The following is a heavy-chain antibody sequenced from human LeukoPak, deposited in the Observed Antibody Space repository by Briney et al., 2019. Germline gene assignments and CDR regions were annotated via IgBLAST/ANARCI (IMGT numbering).Heavy chain of an antibody. J-gene: IGHJ4*02. Sequence: SETLSLTCTVSGGSISSYYWSWIRQPPGKGLEWIGYIYYSGSTIYNPSLKSRVTISVDTSKNQFSLKLSSVTAADTAVYYCARGYSGYDYFDYWGQGTLVTVSS. CDR1: GGSISSYY. D-gene: IGHD5-12*01. V-gene: IGHV4-59*01. CDR3: ARGYSGYDYFDY. CDR2: IYYSGST.